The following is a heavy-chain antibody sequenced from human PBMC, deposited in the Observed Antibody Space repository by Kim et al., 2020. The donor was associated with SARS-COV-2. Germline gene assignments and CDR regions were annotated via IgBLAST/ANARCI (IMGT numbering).Heavy chain of an antibody. Sequence: GESLKISCKGSGYSFTSYWIGWVRQMPGKGLEWMGIIYPGDSDTRYSPSFQGQVTISADKSISTAYLQWSSLKASDTAMYYCARLSGSGYDFWSGYPPEPLGGANNWFDPWGQGTLVTVSS. D-gene: IGHD3-3*01. CDR2: IYPGDSDT. J-gene: IGHJ5*02. V-gene: IGHV5-51*01. CDR1: GYSFTSYW. CDR3: ARLSGSGYDFWSGYPPEPLGGANNWFDP.